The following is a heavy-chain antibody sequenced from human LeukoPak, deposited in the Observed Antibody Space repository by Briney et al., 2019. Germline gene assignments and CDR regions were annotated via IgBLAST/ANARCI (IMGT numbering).Heavy chain of an antibody. J-gene: IGHJ4*02. CDR2: ISYDGSNK. V-gene: IGHV3-30*18. Sequence: GGSLRLSCAASGFTFSSSGMHCVRQAPGKGLEWVAVISYDGSNKYCADSVKGRFTFSRDNSKNTLYLQMNSLRAEDTAVYYCAKEYCSNSVCHSLDYWGQGTLVTVSS. D-gene: IGHD2-8*01. CDR1: GFTFSSSG. CDR3: AKEYCSNSVCHSLDY.